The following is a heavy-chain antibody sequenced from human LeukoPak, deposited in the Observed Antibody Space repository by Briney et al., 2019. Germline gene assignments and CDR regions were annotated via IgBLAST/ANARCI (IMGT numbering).Heavy chain of an antibody. CDR3: ARVTGYSSSWYSVDY. CDR1: GYSISSGDYY. D-gene: IGHD6-13*01. J-gene: IGHJ4*02. CDR2: IYYSGST. V-gene: IGHV4-30-4*08. Sequence: KPSETLSLTCAVSGYSISSGDYYWSWIRQPPGKGLEWIGYIYYSGSTYYNPSLKSRVTISVDTSKNQFSLKLSSVTAADTAVYYCARVTGYSSSWYSVDYWGQGTLVTVSS.